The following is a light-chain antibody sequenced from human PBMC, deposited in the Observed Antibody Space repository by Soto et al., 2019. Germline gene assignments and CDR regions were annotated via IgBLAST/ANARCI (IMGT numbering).Light chain of an antibody. CDR3: QQRLNWPLT. CDR1: QSVSNY. V-gene: IGKV3-11*01. CDR2: DAY. Sequence: EIVLTQSPATLSLSPGERATLSCGASQSVSNYLAWYQQKPGQAPRLLIYDAYNRATGIPARFSGSGSGTDFTLTISSLEPEDFAVYYCQQRLNWPLTFGGGTKVEIK. J-gene: IGKJ4*01.